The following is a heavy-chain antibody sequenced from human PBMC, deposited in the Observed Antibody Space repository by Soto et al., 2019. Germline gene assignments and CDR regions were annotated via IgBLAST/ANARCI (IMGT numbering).Heavy chain of an antibody. CDR2: IYYNGNT. CDR3: ANDIASGSYYSYGWFDP. J-gene: IGHJ5*02. Sequence: PSETLSLTCTVSGGFITTYYWSWIRQPPGKGLEWIGYIYYNGNTKYNPSLKSRVSMSVDRSKNQFSLKLSSVTAADTAVYYCANDIASGSYYSYGWFDPWGQGTLVTVSS. D-gene: IGHD3-10*01. V-gene: IGHV4-59*01. CDR1: GGFITTYY.